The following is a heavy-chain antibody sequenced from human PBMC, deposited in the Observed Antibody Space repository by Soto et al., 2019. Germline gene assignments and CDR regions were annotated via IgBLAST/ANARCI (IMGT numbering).Heavy chain of an antibody. J-gene: IGHJ4*02. D-gene: IGHD3-9*01. CDR1: GGSISGDY. V-gene: IGHV4-59*01. CDR2: IYYSGST. CDR3: ARGPRHDILTGYSYYFDY. Sequence: PSETLSLTCTVSGGSISGDYWSWIRQPPGKGLEWIGYIYYSGSTNYNPSLRSRVTISADTSKDQFSLKLRSVTAADTAVYYCARGPRHDILTGYSYYFDYWGQGTLVTVSS.